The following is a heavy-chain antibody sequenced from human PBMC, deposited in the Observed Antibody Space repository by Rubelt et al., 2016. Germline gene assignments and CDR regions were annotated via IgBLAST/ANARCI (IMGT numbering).Heavy chain of an antibody. Sequence: SGFTFSNYAMHWVRQAPGKGLEWVAVISYDGSNKYYADSVKGRFTISRDNSKNTLYLQMNSLRAEDTAVYYCARGGYDILTGYSRDAFDIWGQGTMVTVSS. D-gene: IGHD3-9*01. CDR3: ARGGYDILTGYSRDAFDI. J-gene: IGHJ3*02. CDR1: GFTFSNYA. V-gene: IGHV3-30*04. CDR2: ISYDGSNK.